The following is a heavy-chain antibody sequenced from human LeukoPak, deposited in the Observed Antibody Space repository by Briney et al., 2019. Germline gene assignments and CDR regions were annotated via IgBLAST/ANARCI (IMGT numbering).Heavy chain of an antibody. Sequence: GGSLRLSCAASGFTFSSYWMSWVRQAPGKGLEWVANIKQDGSEKYYVDSVKGRFTISRDNAKNSLYLQMNSLRAEDTAVYYCARELVTTLGDWFDPWGQGTLVTVSS. CDR3: ARELVTTLGDWFDP. CDR1: GFTFSSYW. CDR2: IKQDGSEK. D-gene: IGHD4-23*01. V-gene: IGHV3-7*01. J-gene: IGHJ5*02.